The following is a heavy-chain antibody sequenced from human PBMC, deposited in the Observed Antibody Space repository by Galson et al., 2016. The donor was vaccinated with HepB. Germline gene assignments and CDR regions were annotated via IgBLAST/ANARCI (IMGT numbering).Heavy chain of an antibody. V-gene: IGHV2-5*02. CDR1: GFSLRTSGEG. CDR3: AHSPTAVSDNFDAFDI. CDR2: VYWDDYK. D-gene: IGHD6-19*01. J-gene: IGHJ3*02. Sequence: PALVKPTQTLTLTCTFSGFSLRTSGEGVGWIRQPPGKALEWLALVYWDDYKRYSPSLMSRLTITKDTSKNQVVLTMANMDPVETGTYYCAHSPTAVSDNFDAFDIWGQGTVVTVSS.